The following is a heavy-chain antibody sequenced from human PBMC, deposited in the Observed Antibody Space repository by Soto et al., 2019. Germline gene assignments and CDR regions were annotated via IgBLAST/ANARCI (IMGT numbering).Heavy chain of an antibody. CDR1: GGSFSSYG. V-gene: IGHV1-69*14. Sequence: QVRLVQSGAEVKKPGSSVKVSCKASGGSFSSYGITWMRQAPGQGPEWVGGIVPMVGSSDYAQKFQGRVTIHADKSTTTVYMELTKLTSRDTAVYYCGLSVTGDIYNWFDPWGQGTLVTVTS. J-gene: IGHJ5*02. D-gene: IGHD2-21*02. CDR3: GLSVTGDIYNWFDP. CDR2: IVPMVGSS.